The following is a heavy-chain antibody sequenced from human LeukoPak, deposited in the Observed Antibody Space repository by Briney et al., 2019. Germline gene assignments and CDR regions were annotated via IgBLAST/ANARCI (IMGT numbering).Heavy chain of an antibody. V-gene: IGHV4-39*07. J-gene: IGHJ4*02. D-gene: IGHD4-17*01. Sequence: SETLSLTCTVSGGSISSSYYYWGWIRQPPGKGLEWIGTIYYSGSTYYNPSLKSRVTISVDTSKNQFSLKLSSVTAADTAVYYCARDQALRFFDYWGQGTLVTVSS. CDR2: IYYSGST. CDR3: ARDQALRFFDY. CDR1: GGSISSSYYY.